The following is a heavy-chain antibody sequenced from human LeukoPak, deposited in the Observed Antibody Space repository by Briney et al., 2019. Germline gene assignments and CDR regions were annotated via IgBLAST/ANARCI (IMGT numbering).Heavy chain of an antibody. CDR2: IAVGSGNT. D-gene: IGHD2-2*01. J-gene: IGHJ4*02. V-gene: IGHV1-58*01. Sequence: GTSVKVSCKASGFTFTSSAVQWVRQARGQRLEWIGWIAVGSGNTNYAQKFQERVTITRDMSTSTAYMELSSLRSEDTAVYYCAAADCSSTSCYYFDYWGQGTLVTVSS. CDR3: AAADCSSTSCYYFDY. CDR1: GFTFTSSA.